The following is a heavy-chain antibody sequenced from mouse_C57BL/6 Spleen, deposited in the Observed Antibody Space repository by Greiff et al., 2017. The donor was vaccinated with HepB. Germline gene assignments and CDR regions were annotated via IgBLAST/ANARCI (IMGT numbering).Heavy chain of an antibody. CDR2: IDPSDSET. Sequence: VQLQQPGAELVRPGSSVKLSCKASGYTFTSYWMHWVKQRPIQGLEWIGNIDPSDSETHYNQKFKDKATLTVDKSSSTAYMQLSSLTSEDSAVYYCARGTMVTTEAMDYWGQGTSVTVSS. J-gene: IGHJ4*01. D-gene: IGHD2-2*01. V-gene: IGHV1-52*01. CDR3: ARGTMVTTEAMDY. CDR1: GYTFTSYW.